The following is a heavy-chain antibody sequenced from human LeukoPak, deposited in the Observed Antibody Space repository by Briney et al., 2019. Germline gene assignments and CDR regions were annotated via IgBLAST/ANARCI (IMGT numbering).Heavy chain of an antibody. J-gene: IGHJ3*02. CDR3: ASGNGDSYAFDI. Sequence: AETLSLTCAVCGGSFSGYYWIWIRQPPWKGLGGSGEINQSGSTNYNPSLKSRVTISVDTSKNQFSLKLSSVTDADTAVYYCASGNGDSYAFDIWGQGTMVTVSS. CDR2: INQSGST. CDR1: GGSFSGYY. V-gene: IGHV4-34*01. D-gene: IGHD4-17*01.